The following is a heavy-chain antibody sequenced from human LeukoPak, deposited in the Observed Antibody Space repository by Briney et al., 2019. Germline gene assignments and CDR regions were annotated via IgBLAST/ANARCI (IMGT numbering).Heavy chain of an antibody. Sequence: ASVKVSCKASGYTFTGYYMHWVRQAPGQGLEWMGWINPNSGGTNYAQKFQGRVTMTRDTSISTAYMELSRLRSDDAAVYYCARESPPKGHDSSGYHDAFDIWGQGTMVTVSS. D-gene: IGHD3-22*01. CDR1: GYTFTGYY. CDR3: ARESPPKGHDSSGYHDAFDI. J-gene: IGHJ3*02. V-gene: IGHV1-2*02. CDR2: INPNSGGT.